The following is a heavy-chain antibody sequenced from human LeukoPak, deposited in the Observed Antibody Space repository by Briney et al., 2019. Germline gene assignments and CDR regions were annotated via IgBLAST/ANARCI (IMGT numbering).Heavy chain of an antibody. Sequence: TGGSLRLSCAASGFTFSSYAMSWVRQAPGSGLEWVAFISYDGSNKYYADSVKGRFTISRDMSKNTLYLQMNNLRAEDTAVYYCAREGGWTGYYTYYFDFWGQGTLVTVSS. CDR3: AREGGWTGYYTYYFDF. J-gene: IGHJ4*02. CDR1: GFTFSSYA. V-gene: IGHV3-30*03. D-gene: IGHD3/OR15-3a*01. CDR2: ISYDGSNK.